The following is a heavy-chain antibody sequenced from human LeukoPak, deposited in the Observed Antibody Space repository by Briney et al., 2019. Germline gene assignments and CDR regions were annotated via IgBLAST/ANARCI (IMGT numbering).Heavy chain of an antibody. V-gene: IGHV4-59*01. J-gene: IGHJ4*02. CDR3: ATGIAARLRLGF. CDR1: GGSISSYY. D-gene: IGHD6-6*01. CDR2: IYYSGST. Sequence: SETLSLTCTVSGGSISSYYWNWIRQPPGKGLEWIGYIYYSGSTNYNPSLKSRVTISVDTSKNQFSLKLSSVTAADTAVYYCATGIAARLRLGFWGQGTLVTVSS.